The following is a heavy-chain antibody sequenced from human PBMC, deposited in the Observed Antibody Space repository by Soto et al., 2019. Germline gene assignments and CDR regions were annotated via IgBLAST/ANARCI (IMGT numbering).Heavy chain of an antibody. J-gene: IGHJ5*02. CDR3: ARDLGLDRFGASRGRWFDP. Sequence: GASVKVSCKTSGYSFTGYYIYWVRQAPGQRLEWMGWINAGNGNRRYSQKFQGRVTFTRDASATTAYMELSSLRSEDTAVYYCARDLGLDRFGASRGRWFDPWGQGTLVTVSS. CDR1: GYSFTGYY. V-gene: IGHV1-3*01. CDR2: INAGNGNR. D-gene: IGHD3-10*01.